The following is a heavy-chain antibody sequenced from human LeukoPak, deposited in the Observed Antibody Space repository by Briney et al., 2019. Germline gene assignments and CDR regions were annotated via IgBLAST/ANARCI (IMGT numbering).Heavy chain of an antibody. Sequence: GGSLRLSCAASGFTFSSFATSWVRQAPGKGLEWVSTISGSGGSTHYADSVKGRFSISRDNSKLTLYLQLNSLRADDTAVYYCGRRPVNGVTAYWYFDLWGRGTLVTVSS. CDR1: GFTFSSFA. CDR3: GRRPVNGVTAYWYFDL. V-gene: IGHV3-23*01. J-gene: IGHJ2*01. D-gene: IGHD2-21*02. CDR2: ISGSGGST.